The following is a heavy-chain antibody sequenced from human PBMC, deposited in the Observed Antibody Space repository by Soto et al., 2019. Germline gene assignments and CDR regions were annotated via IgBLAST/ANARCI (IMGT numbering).Heavy chain of an antibody. CDR3: AVISSGWDSDY. Sequence: GGSLRLSCAASGFTFSSYWMSWVRQAPGKGLEWVANIKQDGSEKYYVDSVKGRFTISRDNAKNSLYLQMNSLRAEDTAVYYCAVISSGWDSDYWGQGTLVTVSS. D-gene: IGHD6-19*01. V-gene: IGHV3-7*01. CDR2: IKQDGSEK. J-gene: IGHJ4*02. CDR1: GFTFSSYW.